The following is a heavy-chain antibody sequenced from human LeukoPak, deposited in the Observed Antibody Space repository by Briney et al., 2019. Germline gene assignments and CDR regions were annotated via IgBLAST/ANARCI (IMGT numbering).Heavy chain of an antibody. D-gene: IGHD3/OR15-3a*01. Sequence: ASVKVSCKASGYTFSGFYIHWVRQAPGQGLEWMGWIHPNIGGPNYAQKFQGRVTMTTDTSISTAYMELSRLTSDDTAVYYCARVLDYSAGLEDYWGQGTLVTVSS. CDR2: IHPNIGGP. J-gene: IGHJ4*02. CDR1: GYTFSGFY. V-gene: IGHV1-2*02. CDR3: ARVLDYSAGLEDY.